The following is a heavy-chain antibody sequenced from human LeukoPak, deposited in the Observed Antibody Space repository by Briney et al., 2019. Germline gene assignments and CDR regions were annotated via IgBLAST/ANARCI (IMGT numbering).Heavy chain of an antibody. Sequence: SETLSLTCTVSGGSISSYYWSWIRQPPGKGLEWIGYIYYSGSTNYNPSLKSRVTISVDTSKNQFSLKLSSVTAADTAVYYCARAKWFQYYYDSSGYTNWFDPWGQGTLVTVSS. V-gene: IGHV4-59*01. CDR1: GGSISSYY. D-gene: IGHD3-22*01. J-gene: IGHJ5*02. CDR3: ARAKWFQYYYDSSGYTNWFDP. CDR2: IYYSGST.